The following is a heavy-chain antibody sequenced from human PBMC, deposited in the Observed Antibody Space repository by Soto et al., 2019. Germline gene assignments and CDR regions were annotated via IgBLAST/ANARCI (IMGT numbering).Heavy chain of an antibody. Sequence: EVQLVESGGGLVQPGGSLRLSCAASGFTFSSYEMNWVRQAPGKGLEWVSYISSSGSTIYYADSVKGRFTISRDNAKNSLYLQMNSLRAEDTAVYYCARDSYGGNSRWYYYGMDVWGQGTTVTVSS. V-gene: IGHV3-48*03. D-gene: IGHD2-21*02. CDR3: ARDSYGGNSRWYYYGMDV. J-gene: IGHJ6*02. CDR2: ISSSGSTI. CDR1: GFTFSSYE.